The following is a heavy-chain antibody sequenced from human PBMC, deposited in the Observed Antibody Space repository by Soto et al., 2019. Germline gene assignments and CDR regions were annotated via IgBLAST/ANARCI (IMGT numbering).Heavy chain of an antibody. CDR1: GYTFTSYA. D-gene: IGHD3-22*01. V-gene: IGHV1-3*01. CDR2: INAGNGNT. CDR3: ASSKKDYDSSGYYQFQH. Sequence: ASVKVSCKASGYTFTSYAMHWVRPAPGQRLEWMGWINAGNGNTKYSQKFQGRVTITRDTSASTAYMELSSLRSEDTAVYYCASSKKDYDSSGYYQFQHWGQGTLVTVSS. J-gene: IGHJ1*01.